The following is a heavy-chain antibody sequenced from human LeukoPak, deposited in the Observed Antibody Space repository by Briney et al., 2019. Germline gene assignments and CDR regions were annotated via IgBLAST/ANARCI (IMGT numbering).Heavy chain of an antibody. CDR1: GFTFSSYW. J-gene: IGHJ4*02. D-gene: IGHD3-16*02. V-gene: IGHV3-23*01. CDR2: VGVSDGGT. CDR3: AKDSGSYRYFDS. Sequence: GGSLRLSCAASGFTFSSYWLSWVRQAPGKGLEWISSVGVSDGGTKYGDSVNGRFTVSRDNSKNTVYLQMNSLRPEDTAVYFCAKDSGSYRYFDSWGQGTLVTVSS.